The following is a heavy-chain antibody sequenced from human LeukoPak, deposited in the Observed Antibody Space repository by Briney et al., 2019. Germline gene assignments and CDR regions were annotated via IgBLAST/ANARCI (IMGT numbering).Heavy chain of an antibody. CDR3: AKVSVPSAKNCFDP. J-gene: IGHJ5*02. D-gene: IGHD2-2*01. CDR2: IRYDGSNK. Sequence: PGGSLRLSCAVSGFTFSSYGMPWVRQAPGKGLEWVAFIRYDGSNKYYADSVKGRFTISRDNSKNTLYLQMNSLRPEDTAVYYCAKVSVPSAKNCFDPWGQGTLVTVSS. CDR1: GFTFSSYG. V-gene: IGHV3-30*02.